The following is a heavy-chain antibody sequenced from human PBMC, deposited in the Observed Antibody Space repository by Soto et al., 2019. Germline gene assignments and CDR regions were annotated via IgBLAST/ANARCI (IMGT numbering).Heavy chain of an antibody. CDR3: ARSTIQLWLNSFEY. Sequence: SETLSLTCTVFGASLTSGLYFRVWIRQPPGKGLEWIGSISYSGSTYYNPSLKSRVTISVDTSKNQFSLKLSSVTAADTAVYYCARSTIQLWLNSFEYWGQGILVTGSS. J-gene: IGHJ4*02. V-gene: IGHV4-39*01. CDR1: GASLTSGLYF. D-gene: IGHD5-18*01. CDR2: ISYSGST.